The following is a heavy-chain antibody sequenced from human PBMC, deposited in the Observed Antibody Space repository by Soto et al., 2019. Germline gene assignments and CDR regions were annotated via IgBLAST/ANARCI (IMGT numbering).Heavy chain of an antibody. V-gene: IGHV4-30-2*01. CDR2: IYHSGST. Sequence: QLQLQESGSGLVKPSQTLSLTCAVSGGSISSGGYSWSWIRQPPGKGLEWIGYIYHSGSTYYNPSTRGGSPLSVERSKNRFSRNLGSVTAADRAVYYGARGLPKVTTYDYWGRGTLFTVSS. CDR1: GGSISSGGYS. D-gene: IGHD4-4*01. J-gene: IGHJ4*02. CDR3: ARGLPKVTTYDY.